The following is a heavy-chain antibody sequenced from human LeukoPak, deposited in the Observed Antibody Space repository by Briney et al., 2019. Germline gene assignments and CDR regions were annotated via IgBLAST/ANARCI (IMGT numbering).Heavy chain of an antibody. J-gene: IGHJ6*04. Sequence: GGSLRLSCAASVFTSSSYWMTSVRHAPGKGLEWVSNIKQDGSEKYYVDSVKGRFIISRDNAKNSLYLQINSLRVEDTAVYYCAREAHFMVRGVIIRRDGLDVWGKGTTVTVSS. CDR3: AREAHFMVRGVIIRRDGLDV. D-gene: IGHD3-10*01. CDR1: VFTSSSYW. CDR2: IKQDGSEK. V-gene: IGHV3-7*05.